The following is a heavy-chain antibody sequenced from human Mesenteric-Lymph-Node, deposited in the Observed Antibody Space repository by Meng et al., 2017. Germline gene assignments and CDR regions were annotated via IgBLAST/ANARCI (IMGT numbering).Heavy chain of an antibody. D-gene: IGHD3-22*01. CDR1: GGSISSYY. CDR2: IYYSGST. Sequence: SETLSLTCTVSGGSISSYYWSWIRQPPGKGLEWIGYIYYSGSTNYNPSLKSRVTISVDTSKNQFSLKLSSVTAADTAVYYCARDYRTYYYDSSGVPSDAFDIWGQGTMVTVSS. CDR3: ARDYRTYYYDSSGVPSDAFDI. J-gene: IGHJ3*02. V-gene: IGHV4-59*01.